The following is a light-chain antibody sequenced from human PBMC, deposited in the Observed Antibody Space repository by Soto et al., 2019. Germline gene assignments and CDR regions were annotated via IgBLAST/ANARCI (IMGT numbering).Light chain of an antibody. CDR1: QSVVFTDGNTY. V-gene: IGKV2-30*01. Sequence: DSMMTQTPLSVPVTLGQPASISCTSSQSVVFTDGNTYLNWFQQRPGQPPRRLIYKVSHRDSGVPDRFSGSGSGTDFTLKISRVEAEHSAVYFCQPYNHWPFSLGQGTRLEIK. CDR3: QPYNHWPFS. CDR2: KVS. J-gene: IGKJ5*01.